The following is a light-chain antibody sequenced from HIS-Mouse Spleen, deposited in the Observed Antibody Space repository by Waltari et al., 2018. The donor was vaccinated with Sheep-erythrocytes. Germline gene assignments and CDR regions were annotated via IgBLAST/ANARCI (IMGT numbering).Light chain of an antibody. CDR2: EVS. J-gene: IGLJ3*02. CDR1: SSDVGGYHD. Sequence: QSALTQPPSASGSPGQSVPISCTGTSSDVGGYHDVSCYQHHPSKAPKLMIYEVSKRPSGVPDRFSGSKSGNTASLTVSGLQAEDEADYYCSSYAGSNNWVFGGGTKLTVL. V-gene: IGLV2-8*01. CDR3: SSYAGSNNWV.